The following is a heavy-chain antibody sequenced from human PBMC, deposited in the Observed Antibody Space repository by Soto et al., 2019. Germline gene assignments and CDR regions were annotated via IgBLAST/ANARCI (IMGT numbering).Heavy chain of an antibody. V-gene: IGHV4-30-4*01. J-gene: IGHJ4*02. D-gene: IGHD5-18*01. CDR1: GGSVTSDEDY. Sequence: PSETLSLTCTVSGGSVTSDEDYWTWIRQSPGKGLEWIGYISNSGSTGYNPSLKTRLSMSVDRSKNQFTLRLTSVTAADTAVYLCAIESGSTYGYFDHWGQGTQVTVSS. CDR3: AIESGSTYGYFDH. CDR2: ISNSGST.